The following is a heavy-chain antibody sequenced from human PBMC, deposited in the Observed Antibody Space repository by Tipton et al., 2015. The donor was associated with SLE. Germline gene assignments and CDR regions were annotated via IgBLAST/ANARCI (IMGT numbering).Heavy chain of an antibody. V-gene: IGHV3-48*03. Sequence: GSLRLSCAASGFTFSSCAMNWVRQAPGKGLEWVSYISSSGSTIYYADSVKGRFTISRDNAKNSLYLQMNSLRAEDTAAYYCARRGDYYYGMDVWGQGTTVTVSS. CDR1: GFTFSSCA. CDR2: ISSSGSTI. J-gene: IGHJ6*02. CDR3: ARRGDYYYGMDV.